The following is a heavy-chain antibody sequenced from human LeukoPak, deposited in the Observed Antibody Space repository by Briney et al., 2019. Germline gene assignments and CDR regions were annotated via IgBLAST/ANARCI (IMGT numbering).Heavy chain of an antibody. Sequence: SQTLSLTCVISGDTVSSNSAAWNWIRQSPARGLEWLGRTYYRSQWYYDYAVSVKSRVTINPDTSKNQFSLQLSSVTPEDTAVYFCARAVAGTYSWGPGTLVTVST. D-gene: IGHD6-19*01. CDR1: GDTVSSNSAA. J-gene: IGHJ4*02. CDR3: ARAVAGTYS. CDR2: TYYRSQWYY. V-gene: IGHV6-1*01.